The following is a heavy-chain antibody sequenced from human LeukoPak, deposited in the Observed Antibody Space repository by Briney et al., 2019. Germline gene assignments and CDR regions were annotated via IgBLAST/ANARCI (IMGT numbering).Heavy chain of an antibody. CDR3: AKARSSSSAGNDY. J-gene: IGHJ4*02. CDR1: GFTFSSYG. CDR2: IRYDGSNK. D-gene: IGHD6-6*01. Sequence: PGGSLRLSCAASGFTFSSYGMHWVRQAPGKGLEWVAFIRYDGSNKYYADSVKGRFTISRDNSKNTLYLQMNSLRAEDTAVYYCAKARSSSSAGNDYWGQGTLVTVSS. V-gene: IGHV3-30*02.